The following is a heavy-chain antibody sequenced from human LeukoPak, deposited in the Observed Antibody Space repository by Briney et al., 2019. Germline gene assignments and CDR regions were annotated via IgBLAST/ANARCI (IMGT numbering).Heavy chain of an antibody. D-gene: IGHD6-19*01. CDR3: ARARSAAGNFDY. V-gene: IGHV4-31*03. J-gene: IGHJ4*02. CDR2: IYYSGST. CDR1: GGSISSGGYY. Sequence: SQTLSLTCTVSGGSISSGGYYWSWIRQHPGKGLEWIGYIYYSGSTYYNPSLKSRVTISVDTSKNQFSLKLSSVTAADTAVYYCARARSAAGNFDYWGRGTLVTVSS.